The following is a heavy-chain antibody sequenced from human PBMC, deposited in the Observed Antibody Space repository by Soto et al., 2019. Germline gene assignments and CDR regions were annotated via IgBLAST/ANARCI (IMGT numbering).Heavy chain of an antibody. J-gene: IGHJ4*02. Sequence: QVQLVESGGGVVQPGRSLRLSCAASGFTFSSYGMHWVRQAPGKGLEWVAVISYDGSNKYYADSVKGRFTISRDNSKNTLYLQMNSLRAEDTAVYYCARDPTTVWHFDYWGQGTLVTVSS. CDR3: ARDPTTVWHFDY. CDR1: GFTFSSYG. D-gene: IGHD5-12*01. CDR2: ISYDGSNK. V-gene: IGHV3-30*03.